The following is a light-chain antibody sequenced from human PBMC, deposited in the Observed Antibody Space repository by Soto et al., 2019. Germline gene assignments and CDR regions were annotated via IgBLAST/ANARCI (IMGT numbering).Light chain of an antibody. Sequence: QSALTQPPSASGSPGQSVTISCTGTSSDVGAYNYVAWYQQHPGKGPRLMIYEVTKRPSGVPDRFSGSKSGNTASLTVSGLQAEDEADYYCSSFAGNNNLLFGGGTKLTV. CDR1: SSDVGAYNY. J-gene: IGLJ2*01. V-gene: IGLV2-8*01. CDR3: SSFAGNNNLL. CDR2: EVT.